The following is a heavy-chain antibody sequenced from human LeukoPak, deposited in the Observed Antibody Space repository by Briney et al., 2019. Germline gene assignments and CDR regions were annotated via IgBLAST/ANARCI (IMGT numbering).Heavy chain of an antibody. J-gene: IGHJ4*02. D-gene: IGHD3-10*01. V-gene: IGHV3-11*01. CDR3: ARSAYYYGSGSYYSRNYFDY. Sequence: GGSLRLSCAASGFTFSDYYMSWIRQAPGKGLEWVSYISSSGSTIYYADSVKGRFTISWDNAKNSLYLQMNSLRAEDTAVYYCARSAYYYGSGSYYSRNYFDYWGQGTLVTVSS. CDR2: ISSSGSTI. CDR1: GFTFSDYY.